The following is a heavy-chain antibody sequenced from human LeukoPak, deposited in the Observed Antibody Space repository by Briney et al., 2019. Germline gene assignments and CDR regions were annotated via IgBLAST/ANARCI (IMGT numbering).Heavy chain of an antibody. V-gene: IGHV3-74*01. J-gene: IGHJ5*02. CDR3: VRDPSNSGNWFDL. D-gene: IGHD4-11*01. CDR1: GFNLRDYW. Sequence: GSLLLSCAASGFNLRDYWMHWVRQAPGKGLVWVSRLGTDGTYTNYADSVKGRFTISRDNAKNTLYLQMDSLRAEDTAFYYCVRDPSNSGNWFDLWGQGTLVTVSS. CDR2: LGTDGTYT.